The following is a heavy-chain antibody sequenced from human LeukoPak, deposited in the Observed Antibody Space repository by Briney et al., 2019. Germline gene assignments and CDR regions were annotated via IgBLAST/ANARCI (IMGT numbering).Heavy chain of an antibody. CDR2: TLSDGSNK. CDR1: GFTFSSYA. Sequence: GGSLRLSCTASGFTFSSYAMHWVRQAPGKGLEWVAVTLSDGSNKYYADSVKSRFTISRDNSKNTLYLQMNSLRAEDTAVYYCAKDQGSSGWYGGWFDPWGQGTLSPSPQ. CDR3: AKDQGSSGWYGGWFDP. J-gene: IGHJ5*02. D-gene: IGHD6-19*01. V-gene: IGHV3-30-3*01.